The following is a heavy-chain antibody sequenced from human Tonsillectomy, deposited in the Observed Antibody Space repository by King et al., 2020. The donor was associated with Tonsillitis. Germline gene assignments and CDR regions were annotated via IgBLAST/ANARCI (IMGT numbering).Heavy chain of an antibody. CDR1: GFTFSSYS. V-gene: IGHV3-48*02. CDR3: ARDCSTTSCSAWHAFDI. J-gene: IGHJ3*02. CDR2: ISSSSSAI. D-gene: IGHD2-2*01. Sequence: VQLVESGGGLVQPGGSLRLSCAASGFTFSSYSMNWVRQAPGKGLEWGSYISSSSSAIYYADSMKGRFTISRDNAKNSLYLQMNSLTDEDTAVYYCARDCSTTSCSAWHAFDIWGQGTMVTVSS.